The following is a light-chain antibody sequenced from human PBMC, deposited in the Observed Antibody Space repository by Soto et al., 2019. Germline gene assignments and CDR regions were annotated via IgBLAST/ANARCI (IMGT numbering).Light chain of an antibody. CDR2: DAS. Sequence: EIVLTQSPATLSLSPGERATLSCRASQSVSNYLAWYQQKPGQAPRLLIYDASNRATGIPDRFSGSGSGTDFTLTVSRLEPEDFALYYCQQYGNSPITFGQGTRLEIK. V-gene: IGKV3-20*01. J-gene: IGKJ5*01. CDR1: QSVSNY. CDR3: QQYGNSPIT.